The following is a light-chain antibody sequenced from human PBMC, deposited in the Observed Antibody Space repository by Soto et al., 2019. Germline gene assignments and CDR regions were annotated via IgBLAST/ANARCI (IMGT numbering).Light chain of an antibody. CDR3: QQRSNWPLT. J-gene: IGKJ3*01. CDR2: DTS. CDR1: QSVSSY. V-gene: IGKV3-11*01. Sequence: VLTQSPATLSLSPGERATLSCRASQSVSSYLAWYQQKPGQAPRLLIYDTSNRATGIPARFSGSGSGTDFTLTISSLEPEDFAIYYCQQRSNWPLTFGPGTKVDIK.